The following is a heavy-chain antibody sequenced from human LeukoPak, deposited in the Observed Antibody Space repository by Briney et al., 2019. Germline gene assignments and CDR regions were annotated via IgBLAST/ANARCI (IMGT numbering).Heavy chain of an antibody. CDR1: GFTFSRYA. V-gene: IGHV3-30-3*01. J-gene: IGHJ4*02. D-gene: IGHD3-22*01. CDR2: ISYHGSNQ. Sequence: PGGSLRLSCAASGFTFSRYAMHWVRQAPGKGLEWVAVISYHGSNQYYADSIKGRFTISRDNSKSTLYLQMNSLRPEDTAVYYCASDPFDSSGYYPLDYWGQGTLVTVSS. CDR3: ASDPFDSSGYYPLDY.